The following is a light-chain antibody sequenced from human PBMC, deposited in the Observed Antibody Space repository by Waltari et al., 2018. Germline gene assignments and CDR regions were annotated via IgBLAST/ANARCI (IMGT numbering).Light chain of an antibody. V-gene: IGKV3-15*01. J-gene: IGKJ2*03. CDR1: QSVSSN. Sequence: EIVMTQSPATLSVSPGERATISCRASQSVSSNLAWYQQKPGQAPRLLIYGASTRATGIPARFSGSGSGTEFTLTISSLQSEDFAVYYCQQYNNWPYGFGQGTKLEIK. CDR2: GAS. CDR3: QQYNNWPYG.